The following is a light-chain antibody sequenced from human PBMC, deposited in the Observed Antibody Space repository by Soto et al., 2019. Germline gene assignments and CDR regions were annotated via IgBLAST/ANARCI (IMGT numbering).Light chain of an antibody. CDR1: QSVRSTY. J-gene: IGKJ5*01. CDR2: DAS. V-gene: IGKV3D-20*02. Sequence: EIVLTQTPGTVSLSPGERATLSCRASQSVRSTYFAWYQHKPGQAPRLLIFDASTRATGVPDRFSGSGSGTDFTLTISRLEPEDFALYYCQQRNNWPITFGQGTRLEIK. CDR3: QQRNNWPIT.